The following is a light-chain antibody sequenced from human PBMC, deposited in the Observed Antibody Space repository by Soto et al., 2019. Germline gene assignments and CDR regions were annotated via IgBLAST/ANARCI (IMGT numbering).Light chain of an antibody. CDR3: TSYTNRYTYV. V-gene: IGLV2-14*01. CDR2: NVY. J-gene: IGLJ1*01. CDR1: SCDVGGYDY. Sequence: QSVLTQPASVSGSPGQSITISCTGTSCDVGGYDYVGWYQQHPGKAPKLMIYNVYNRPSGVSFRFSGSKSGNTASLTISGLQTEDEADYYCTSYTNRYTYVFGTGTKVTVL.